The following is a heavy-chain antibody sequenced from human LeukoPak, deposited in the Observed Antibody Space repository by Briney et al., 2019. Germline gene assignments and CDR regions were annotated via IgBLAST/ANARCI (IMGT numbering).Heavy chain of an antibody. CDR2: INPNGGGT. CDR3: ARVSPNTAMVSFDN. J-gene: IGHJ4*02. D-gene: IGHD5-18*01. V-gene: IGHV1-2*02. Sequence: GAPVKVSCKASGYTFTAYYIHWVRQAPGQGLEWMGWINPNGGGTNYAQKFQGRVTMTRDTSISTAHMELSRLRSDDTAVYYCARVSPNTAMVSFDNWGQGTLVTVSS. CDR1: GYTFTAYY.